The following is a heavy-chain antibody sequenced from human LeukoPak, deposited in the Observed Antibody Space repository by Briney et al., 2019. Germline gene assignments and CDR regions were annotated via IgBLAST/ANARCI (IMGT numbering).Heavy chain of an antibody. V-gene: IGHV3-7*01. CDR2: IKQDGSGK. Sequence: GGSLRLSCAASGFTFSSDWMSWVRQAPGKGLEWVANIKQDGSGKYYVDSVKGRFTISRDNAKTSLYLQMNSLRAEDTAVYYCARDVGTWFDPWGQGTLVTVSS. CDR3: ARDVGTWFDP. CDR1: GFTFSSDW. D-gene: IGHD6-13*01. J-gene: IGHJ5*02.